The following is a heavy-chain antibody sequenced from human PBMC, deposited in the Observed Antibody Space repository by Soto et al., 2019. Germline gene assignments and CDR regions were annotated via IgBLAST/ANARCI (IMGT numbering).Heavy chain of an antibody. CDR1: GFTLSSYA. Sequence: GGSLRLSCAASGFTLSSYAMSWVRQAPGKGLEWVSAISGSGGSTYYADSVKGRFTISRDNSKNTLYLQMNSLRAEDTAVYYCAKDTLRFLGGLANNYYYYYGMDVWGQGTTVTVSS. V-gene: IGHV3-23*01. CDR3: AKDTLRFLGGLANNYYYYYGMDV. D-gene: IGHD3-3*01. J-gene: IGHJ6*02. CDR2: ISGSGGST.